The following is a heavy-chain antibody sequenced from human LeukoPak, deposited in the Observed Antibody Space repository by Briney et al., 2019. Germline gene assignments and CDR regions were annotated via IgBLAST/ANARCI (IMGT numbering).Heavy chain of an antibody. V-gene: IGHV1-69*06. CDR1: GGTFSSYA. CDR2: IIPIFGTA. D-gene: IGHD2-21*02. Sequence: GASVKVSCKASGGTFSSYAISWVRQAPGQGLEWMGGIIPIFGTANYAQKFQGRVTITADKSTSTAYMELSSLRSEDTAVYYCARARETHIVVVTAFDYWGQGTLVTVSS. J-gene: IGHJ4*02. CDR3: ARARETHIVVVTAFDY.